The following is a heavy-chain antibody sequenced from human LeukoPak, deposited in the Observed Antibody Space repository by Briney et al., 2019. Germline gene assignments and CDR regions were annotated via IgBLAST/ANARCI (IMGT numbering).Heavy chain of an antibody. Sequence: GGSLRLPCAASGFTFSTYSMNWVRQAPGKGLEWVSYISSSGTIYYADSVKGRFTISRDNAKNSLYLQMNSLRADDTAMYYCTRDQGNWNIDYWGQGTLVTVSS. CDR2: ISSSGTI. CDR3: TRDQGNWNIDY. V-gene: IGHV3-48*04. J-gene: IGHJ4*02. D-gene: IGHD1/OR15-1a*01. CDR1: GFTFSTYS.